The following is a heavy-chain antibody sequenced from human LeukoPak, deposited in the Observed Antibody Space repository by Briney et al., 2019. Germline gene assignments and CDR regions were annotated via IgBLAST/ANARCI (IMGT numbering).Heavy chain of an antibody. Sequence: ASVKVSCKASGGTFNSFALSWVRQAPGQGLGWMGGIIPIYPTTDYAQKFQGRVTISADESTGTVSIELSNLRSEDTAVYYCARASFPLLEWTTSIPFDVWGQGTVVIVSS. CDR3: ARASFPLLEWTTSIPFDV. CDR2: IIPIYPTT. D-gene: IGHD3-3*02. J-gene: IGHJ3*01. V-gene: IGHV1-69*13. CDR1: GGTFNSFA.